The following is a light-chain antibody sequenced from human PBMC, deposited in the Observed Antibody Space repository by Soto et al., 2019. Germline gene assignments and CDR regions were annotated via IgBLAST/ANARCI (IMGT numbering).Light chain of an antibody. J-gene: IGLJ1*01. CDR2: DVS. CDR1: SSDVSGYDY. CDR3: SSHTSSSTPYV. Sequence: QSALTQPASVSGSPGQSITISCTGTSSDVSGYDYVSWYQQHPGKAPKLMIYDVSNRPSGVSNRFSGSKSGNTASLTISGLQAEDEADYYCSSHTSSSTPYVFGPGTKLTVL. V-gene: IGLV2-14*01.